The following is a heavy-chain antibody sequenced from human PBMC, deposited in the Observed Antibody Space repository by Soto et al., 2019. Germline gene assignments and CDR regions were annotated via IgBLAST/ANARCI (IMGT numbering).Heavy chain of an antibody. D-gene: IGHD2-15*01. J-gene: IGHJ3*02. CDR2: IYYSGST. V-gene: IGHV4-59*08. CDR1: GGSISSYY. Sequence: SETLSLTCTVSGGSISSYYWSWIRQPPGKGLEWFGYIYYSGSTNYNPSLKSRVTISVDTSKNQFSLKLSSVTAADTAVYYCARHLGYCCGGSCYSDHDAFDIWGQGTMVTVSS. CDR3: ARHLGYCCGGSCYSDHDAFDI.